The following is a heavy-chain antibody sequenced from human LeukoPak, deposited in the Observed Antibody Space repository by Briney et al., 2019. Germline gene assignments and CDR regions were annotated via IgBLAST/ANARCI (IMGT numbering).Heavy chain of an antibody. V-gene: IGHV4-30-2*01. CDR2: IYNSGST. Sequence: SQTLSLTCAVSGDSISSAGYSWNWIRQPPGKGLEWIGYIYNSGSTYYNPSLKSRITISVDRSKNQFSLILASVTAADTVVYYCARRDYNAFDIWGQGTMVTVSS. J-gene: IGHJ3*02. CDR3: ARRDYNAFDI. D-gene: IGHD4-11*01. CDR1: GDSISSAGYS.